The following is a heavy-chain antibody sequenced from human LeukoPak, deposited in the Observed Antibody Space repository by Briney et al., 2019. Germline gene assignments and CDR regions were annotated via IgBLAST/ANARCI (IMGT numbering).Heavy chain of an antibody. CDR3: ARDYYYDSSGYYPV. Sequence: GASVKVSCKASGYTFTGYYMHWVRQAPGQGLEWMGRINPNSGGTNYAQKFQGRVTMTGDTSISTAYMELSRLRSDDTAVYYCARDYYYDSSGYYPVWGQGTLVTVSS. D-gene: IGHD3-22*01. CDR1: GYTFTGYY. V-gene: IGHV1-2*06. CDR2: INPNSGGT. J-gene: IGHJ4*02.